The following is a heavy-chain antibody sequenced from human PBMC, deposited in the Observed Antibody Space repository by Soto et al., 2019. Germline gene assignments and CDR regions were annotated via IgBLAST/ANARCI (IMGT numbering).Heavy chain of an antibody. J-gene: IGHJ6*02. D-gene: IGHD1-20*01. CDR3: ARDPESGIPYYYGMDV. Sequence: GGSLRLSCAASGFTCSSYEMNWVRQAPGKGLEWVSYISSSGSTIYYADSVKGRFTISRDNAKNSLYLQMNSLRAEDTAVYYCARDPESGIPYYYGMDVWGQGTTVTVSS. CDR1: GFTCSSYE. CDR2: ISSSGSTI. V-gene: IGHV3-48*03.